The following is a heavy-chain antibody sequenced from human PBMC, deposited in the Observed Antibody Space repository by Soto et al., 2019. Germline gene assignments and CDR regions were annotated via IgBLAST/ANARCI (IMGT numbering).Heavy chain of an antibody. V-gene: IGHV4-34*01. CDR2: INHSGST. CDR1: GGSFSGYY. J-gene: IGHJ3*02. D-gene: IGHD1-26*01. CDR3: ARGDWEAFDI. Sequence: SETLSLTCAAYGGSFSGYYWSWIRQPPGKGLEWIGEINHSGSTNYNPSLKSRVTISVDTSKNQFSLKLSSVTAADTAVYYCARGDWEAFDIWGQGTMVTVSS.